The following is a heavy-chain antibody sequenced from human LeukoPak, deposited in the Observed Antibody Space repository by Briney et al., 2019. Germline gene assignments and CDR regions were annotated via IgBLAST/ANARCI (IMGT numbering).Heavy chain of an antibody. J-gene: IGHJ4*02. V-gene: IGHV4-30-2*01. D-gene: IGHD6-19*01. Sequence: PSETLSLTCTVSGGSISSGGYYWSWIRQPPGKGLEWIGYIYHSGSTYYNPSLKSRVTISVDRSKNQFSLKLSSVTAADTAVYYCARDLAVAGREYYFDYWGQGTLVTVSS. CDR3: ARDLAVAGREYYFDY. CDR1: GGSISSGGYY. CDR2: IYHSGST.